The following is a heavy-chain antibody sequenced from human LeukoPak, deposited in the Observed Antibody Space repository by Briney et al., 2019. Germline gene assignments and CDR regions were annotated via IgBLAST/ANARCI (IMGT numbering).Heavy chain of an antibody. CDR3: ARAGGRNGVFDY. Sequence: AGGSLRLSCAATGVTVSSNYMSWVRQAPGTGLEWVSVLYSGGSTYYADSVRGRFTISRDHSKNTLYLQLNSLRAEDTAVYYCARAGGRNGVFDYWGQGMLVTVSS. D-gene: IGHD2-8*01. CDR1: GVTVSSNY. CDR2: LYSGGST. V-gene: IGHV3-66*01. J-gene: IGHJ4*02.